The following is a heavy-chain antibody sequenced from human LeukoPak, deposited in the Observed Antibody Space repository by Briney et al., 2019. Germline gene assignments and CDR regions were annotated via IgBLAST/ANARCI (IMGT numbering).Heavy chain of an antibody. D-gene: IGHD4/OR15-4a*01. CDR3: ARGRLTPPNWVDP. Sequence: SETLSLTCTVPGDSISSYYWTWIRQPPGKGLEWLGYLYSSGNTNYNPSLKSRVTMSVDTSKNQFSLKLTSVPAADTAVYYCARGRLTPPNWVDPWGQGSLVTVSS. J-gene: IGHJ5*02. CDR2: LYSSGNT. CDR1: GDSISSYY. V-gene: IGHV4-59*01.